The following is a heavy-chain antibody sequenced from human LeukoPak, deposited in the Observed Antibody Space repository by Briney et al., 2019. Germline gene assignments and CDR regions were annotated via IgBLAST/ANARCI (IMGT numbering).Heavy chain of an antibody. CDR1: GFTFTAYY. J-gene: IGHJ4*02. D-gene: IGHD7-27*01. V-gene: IGHV1-2*02. Sequence: ASVKVSCKASGFTFTAYYLHWVRQAPGQRLEWMGWINPNSGGTNYAQKFQGRVTMTRDTSISTAYMELSRLRSDDTAVYYCSRGPHWDPHFDYWGQGTLVTVSS. CDR2: INPNSGGT. CDR3: SRGPHWDPHFDY.